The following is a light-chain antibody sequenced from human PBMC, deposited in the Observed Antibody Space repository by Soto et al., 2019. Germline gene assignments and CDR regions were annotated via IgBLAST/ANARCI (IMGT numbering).Light chain of an antibody. Sequence: DIQMTQSPSSLSASVGDRVTITCRASQSISSYLNCYQQKPGKAPKLLIYAASSLQSGVPSRFSGSGSGTDFTLTISSLQPEDFATYYCQQSYSTPLITFVPGTKVDIK. CDR2: AAS. CDR1: QSISSY. J-gene: IGKJ3*01. V-gene: IGKV1-39*01. CDR3: QQSYSTPLIT.